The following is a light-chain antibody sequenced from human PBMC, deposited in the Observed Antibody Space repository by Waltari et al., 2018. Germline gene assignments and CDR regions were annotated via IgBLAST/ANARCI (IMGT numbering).Light chain of an antibody. CDR1: WSNIGAGYD. V-gene: IGLV1-40*01. CDR3: QSYDTSLGVV. CDR2: GVN. Sequence: QSVLTQPPSVSGAPGQRVTISCTGSWSNIGAGYDVHWYQQLPGKAPTLLLYGVNTRPPGGPDRFFGSKSGSSASLASPGLQPEDEADYYCQSYDTSLGVVFGGGTKVTVL. J-gene: IGLJ2*01.